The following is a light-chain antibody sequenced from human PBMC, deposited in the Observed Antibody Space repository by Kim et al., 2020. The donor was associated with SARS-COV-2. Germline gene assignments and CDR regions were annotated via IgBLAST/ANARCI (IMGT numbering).Light chain of an antibody. CDR1: SSNIGSNY. CDR3: AAWDDSLSVV. J-gene: IGLJ2*01. CDR2: RNN. V-gene: IGLV1-47*01. Sequence: HSVLTQPPSASGTPGQRVTISCSGSSSNIGSNYVYWYQQLPGTAPKLLIYRNNQRPSGVPDRFSGSKSGTSASLAISGLRSEDEADYYCAAWDDSLSVVFGGGTQLTVL.